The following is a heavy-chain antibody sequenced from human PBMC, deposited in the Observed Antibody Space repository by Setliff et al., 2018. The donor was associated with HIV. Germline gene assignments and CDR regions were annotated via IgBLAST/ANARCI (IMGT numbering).Heavy chain of an antibody. D-gene: IGHD1-20*01. CDR2: ITSAGTI. V-gene: IGHV3-11*01. J-gene: IGHJ3*01. CDR1: GFTFSTYA. Sequence: LRLSCAASGFTFSTYAMSWVRQAPGKGLEWVSYITSAGTIYYADSVKGRFTISRDNAKNSLYLQMNSLRDEDTAVYYCGREIWYTVFDWGQGTMVTVSS. CDR3: GREIWYTVFD.